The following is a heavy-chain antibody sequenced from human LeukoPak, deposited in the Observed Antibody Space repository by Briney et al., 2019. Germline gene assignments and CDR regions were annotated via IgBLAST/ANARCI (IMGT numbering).Heavy chain of an antibody. CDR1: GGSISSGGYY. V-gene: IGHV4-31*03. Sequence: SQTLSLTCTVSGGSISSGGYYWSWIRQHPGKGLEWIGCIFYSGRTYYNPSLKSRVSISVDMSKNQFSLRLTSVTAADTAVYYCARKNDFEIWGQGTLVTVSS. CDR2: IFYSGRT. D-gene: IGHD2/OR15-2a*01. CDR3: ARKNDFEI. J-gene: IGHJ3*02.